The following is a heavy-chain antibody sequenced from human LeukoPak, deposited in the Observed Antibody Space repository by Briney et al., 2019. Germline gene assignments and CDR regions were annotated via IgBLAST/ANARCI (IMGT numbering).Heavy chain of an antibody. Sequence: ASVKVSCKASGYTFTSYDISWVRQAPGQGLEWMGWMNPNSGNTVYAQKFQGRVTITRNTSISTAYMELSSLRSEDTAVYYCARGRGSGWYDGNWFDPWGQGTLVTVSS. CDR1: GYTFTSYD. CDR2: MNPNSGNT. D-gene: IGHD6-19*01. V-gene: IGHV1-8*03. CDR3: ARGRGSGWYDGNWFDP. J-gene: IGHJ5*02.